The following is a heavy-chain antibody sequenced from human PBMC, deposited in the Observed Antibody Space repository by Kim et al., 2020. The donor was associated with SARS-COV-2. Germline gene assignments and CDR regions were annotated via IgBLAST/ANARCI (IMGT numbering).Heavy chain of an antibody. V-gene: IGHV3-30*18. CDR3: AKGGVTTPNDHDD. Sequence: GGSLRLSCAASGLTFSSYGMHWVRQAPGKGLEWVAAILYDGSKNYYADSVKGRFTISRDNSRNTLYLQMNSLRAEDTAVYYCAKGGVTTPNDHDDWGQGTLVTVSS. D-gene: IGHD1-1*01. CDR2: ILYDGSKN. J-gene: IGHJ4*02. CDR1: GLTFSSYG.